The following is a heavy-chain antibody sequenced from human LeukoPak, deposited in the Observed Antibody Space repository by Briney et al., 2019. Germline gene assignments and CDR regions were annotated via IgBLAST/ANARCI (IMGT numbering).Heavy chain of an antibody. CDR2: IYTSGST. J-gene: IGHJ4*02. V-gene: IGHV4-4*07. CDR1: GGSISSYY. Sequence: SETLSLTCTVSGGSISSYYWSWIRQPAGKGLEWIGRIYTSGSTNYNPALTSRVTMSVYTAKDQFSLKLSSVTAAATAVYDCARAETARSGGWYLFDYWGQGTLVTVSS. D-gene: IGHD6-19*01. CDR3: ARAETARSGGWYLFDY.